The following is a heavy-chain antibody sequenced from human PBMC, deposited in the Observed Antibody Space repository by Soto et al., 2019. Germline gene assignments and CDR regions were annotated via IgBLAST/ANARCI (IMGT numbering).Heavy chain of an antibody. Sequence: SETLSLTCTVSGGSISSYYWSWIRQPPGKGLEWIGYIYYSGSTNYNPSLKSRVTISVDTSKNQFSLKLSSVTAADTAVYYCARDIAAAGGYNWFDPWGQGTLVTVSS. CDR2: IYYSGST. CDR3: ARDIAAAGGYNWFDP. V-gene: IGHV4-59*01. CDR1: GGSISSYY. D-gene: IGHD6-13*01. J-gene: IGHJ5*02.